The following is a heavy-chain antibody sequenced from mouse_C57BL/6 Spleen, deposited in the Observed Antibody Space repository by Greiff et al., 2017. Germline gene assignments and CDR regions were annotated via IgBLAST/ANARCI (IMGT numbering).Heavy chain of an antibody. Sequence: DVKLVESGPGLVKPSQSLSLTCSVTGYSITSGYYWNWIRQFPGNKLEWMGYISYDGSNNYNPSLKNRISITRDTSKNQFFLKLNSVTTEDTATYYCAREKGYFDYWGQGTTLTVSS. V-gene: IGHV3-6*01. CDR2: ISYDGSN. J-gene: IGHJ2*01. CDR1: GYSITSGYY. CDR3: AREKGYFDY.